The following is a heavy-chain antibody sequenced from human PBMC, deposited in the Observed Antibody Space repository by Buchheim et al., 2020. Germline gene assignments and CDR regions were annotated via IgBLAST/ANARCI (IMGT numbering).Heavy chain of an antibody. CDR2: LKDDGRED. D-gene: IGHD1-1*01. CDR1: GFTFSRFW. J-gene: IGHJ4*02. CDR3: ARARWGGTGPDY. V-gene: IGHV3-7*01. Sequence: EVQLVESGGGLVQPGGSLRLSCAASGFTFSRFWMSWVRQAPGKGLEWVASLKDDGREDSYVDSVKGRSIASRDNAKDSLYLQMNGLRVEDTAVYYCARARWGGTGPDYWGQGTL.